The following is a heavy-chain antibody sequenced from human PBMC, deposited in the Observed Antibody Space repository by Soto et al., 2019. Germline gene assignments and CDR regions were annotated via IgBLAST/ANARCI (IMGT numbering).Heavy chain of an antibody. CDR1: GFTFSSYS. J-gene: IGHJ5*02. CDR3: ARDERPEGIRIFGVVIGWFDP. V-gene: IGHV3-21*01. D-gene: IGHD3-3*01. Sequence: PGGCLRLSCAASGFTFSSYSMKWVRQAPGKGLEWVSSISSSSSYIYYADSVKGRFTISRDNAKNSLYLQMNSLRAEDTAVYYCARDERPEGIRIFGVVIGWFDPWGQGTLVTVSS. CDR2: ISSSSSYI.